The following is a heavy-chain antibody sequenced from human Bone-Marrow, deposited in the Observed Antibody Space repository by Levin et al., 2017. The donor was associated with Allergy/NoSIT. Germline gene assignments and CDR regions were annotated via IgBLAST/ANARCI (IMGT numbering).Heavy chain of an antibody. V-gene: IGHV1-2*02. Sequence: GASVKVSCKASGYTFTGYYMHWVRQAPGQGLEWMGWINPNSGGTNYAQKFQDRVTMTRDTSISTAYMELSTLRSDDTAVYYCARASGNYNQIHYYYYMDVWGEGTTVTVSS. J-gene: IGHJ6*03. CDR1: GYTFTGYY. D-gene: IGHD1-1*01. CDR3: ARASGNYNQIHYYYYMDV. CDR2: INPNSGGT.